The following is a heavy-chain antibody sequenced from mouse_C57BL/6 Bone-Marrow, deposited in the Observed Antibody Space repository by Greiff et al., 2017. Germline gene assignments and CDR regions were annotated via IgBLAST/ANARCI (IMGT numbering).Heavy chain of an antibody. V-gene: IGHV14-4*01. CDR1: GFNIKDDY. D-gene: IGHD1-1*01. Sequence: VQRVESGAELVRPGASVKLSCTASGFNIKDDYMHWVKQRPEQGLEWIGWIDPENGDTEYASKFQGKATITADTSSNTAYLQLSSLTSEDTAVYYCTTIYYYGSSPLDYWGQGTTLTVSS. CDR3: TTIYYYGSSPLDY. CDR2: IDPENGDT. J-gene: IGHJ2*01.